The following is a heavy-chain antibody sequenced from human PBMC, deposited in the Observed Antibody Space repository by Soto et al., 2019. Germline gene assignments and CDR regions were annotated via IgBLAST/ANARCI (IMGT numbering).Heavy chain of an antibody. CDR1: GYSFTSYW. D-gene: IGHD3-22*01. Sequence: GESLKISCKGSGYSFTSYWIGWVRQMPGKGLEWMGIIYPGDSDTRYSPSFQGQVTISADKSISTAYLQWSSLKASDTAMYYCARSYHSSGYFYYYYGMDVWGQGTTVTVSS. CDR2: IYPGDSDT. CDR3: ARSYHSSGYFYYYYGMDV. V-gene: IGHV5-51*01. J-gene: IGHJ6*02.